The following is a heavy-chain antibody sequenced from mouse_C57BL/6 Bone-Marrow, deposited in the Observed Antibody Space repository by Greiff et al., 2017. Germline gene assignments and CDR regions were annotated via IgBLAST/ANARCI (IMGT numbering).Heavy chain of an antibody. CDR2: IDPENGDT. V-gene: IGHV14-4*01. Sequence: VQLQQSGAELVRPGASVKLSCTASGFNIKDDYMHWVKQRPEQGLEWIGWIDPENGDTEYASKFQGKATLTADTSSNTASLQLSSLTSEDTAVYYCTTDGDGPSYYAMDYWGQGTSVTVSS. J-gene: IGHJ4*01. CDR3: TTDGDGPSYYAMDY. D-gene: IGHD2-13*01. CDR1: GFNIKDDY.